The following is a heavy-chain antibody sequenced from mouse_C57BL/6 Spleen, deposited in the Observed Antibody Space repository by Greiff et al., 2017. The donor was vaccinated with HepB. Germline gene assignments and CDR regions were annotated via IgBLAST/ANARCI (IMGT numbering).Heavy chain of an antibody. CDR2: ISSGGSYT. J-gene: IGHJ2*01. CDR1: GFTFSSYG. Sequence: EVQLVESGGDLVKPGGSLKLSCAASGFTFSSYGMSWVRQTPDKRLEWVATISSGGSYTYYPDSVKGRFPISRDNAKNTLYLQMSSLKSEDTAMYYCARDTTVVFDDWGQGTTLTVSS. V-gene: IGHV5-6*01. D-gene: IGHD1-1*01. CDR3: ARDTTVVFDD.